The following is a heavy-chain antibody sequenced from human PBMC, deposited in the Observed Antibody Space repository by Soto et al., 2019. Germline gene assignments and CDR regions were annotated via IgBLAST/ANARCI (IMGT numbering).Heavy chain of an antibody. D-gene: IGHD3-22*01. CDR1: GYSFSTYW. CDR2: IYPGDSDA. CDR3: ARRNRLEGDYYYGRTGYSRDSFDI. J-gene: IGHJ3*02. V-gene: IGHV5-51*01. Sequence: PGESLKISCQGSGYSFSTYWIGWVRQVPGKGLEWMGIIYPGDSDARYSPSFQGQVTFSADKSINTAYLQWSSLEASDSATYFCARRNRLEGDYYYGRTGYSRDSFDIWGQGTKVTVSS.